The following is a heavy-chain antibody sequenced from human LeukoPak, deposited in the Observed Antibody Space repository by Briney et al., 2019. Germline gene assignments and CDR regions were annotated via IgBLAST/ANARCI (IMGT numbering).Heavy chain of an antibody. J-gene: IGHJ6*03. Sequence: ASVKVSCKASGYTFTSYGISWVRQAPGQGLEWMGWISAYNGNTNYAQKLQGRVTITTDTSTSTAYMELRSLRSDDTAVYYCARALTTSFWYYYYYMDVWGKGTAVTVSS. D-gene: IGHD4-17*01. CDR1: GYTFTSYG. V-gene: IGHV1-18*01. CDR2: ISAYNGNT. CDR3: ARALTTSFWYYYYYMDV.